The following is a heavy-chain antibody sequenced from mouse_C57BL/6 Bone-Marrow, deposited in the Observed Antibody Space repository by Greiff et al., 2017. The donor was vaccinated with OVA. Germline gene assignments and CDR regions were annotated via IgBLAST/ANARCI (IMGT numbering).Heavy chain of an antibody. CDR2: IDPEDGDT. V-gene: IGHV14-1*01. CDR1: GFNIKDYY. J-gene: IGHJ3*01. D-gene: IGHD1-1*01. Sequence: EVQLQQSGAELVRPGASVKLSCTASGFNIKDYYMHWVKQRPEQGLEWIGRIDPEDGDTEYAPKFQGKATMTADTSSNTAYLQLSSLTSEDTAVYYCTTFITTVVEAYWGQGTLVTVSA. CDR3: TTFITTVVEAY.